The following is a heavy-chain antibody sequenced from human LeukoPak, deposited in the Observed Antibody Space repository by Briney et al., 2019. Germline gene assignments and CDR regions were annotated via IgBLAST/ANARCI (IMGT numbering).Heavy chain of an antibody. J-gene: IGHJ5*02. CDR3: ARGRGLTVAGSGGWFDP. CDR2: ISSSGSTI. Sequence: PGGSLRLSCAASGFIFSDYYMSWIRQAPGKGPEWVSYISSSGSTIYDVDSVKGRFTISRDNAKNSLYLQMNSLRAEDTAVYYCARGRGLTVAGSGGWFDPWGQGTLVTVSS. D-gene: IGHD6-19*01. V-gene: IGHV3-11*04. CDR1: GFIFSDYY.